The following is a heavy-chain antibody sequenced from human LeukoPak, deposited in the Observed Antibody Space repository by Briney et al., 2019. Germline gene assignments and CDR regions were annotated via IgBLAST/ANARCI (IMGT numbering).Heavy chain of an antibody. CDR3: ARGLLLWFGELVHGHWFDP. D-gene: IGHD3-10*01. J-gene: IGHJ5*02. V-gene: IGHV1-8*03. Sequence: GASVKVSCKASGYTFTSYDINWVRQATGQGLEWMGWMNPNSGNTGYAQKFQGRVTITRNTSISTAYMELSSLRSEDTAVYYCARGLLLWFGELVHGHWFDPWGQGTLVTASS. CDR2: MNPNSGNT. CDR1: GYTFTSYD.